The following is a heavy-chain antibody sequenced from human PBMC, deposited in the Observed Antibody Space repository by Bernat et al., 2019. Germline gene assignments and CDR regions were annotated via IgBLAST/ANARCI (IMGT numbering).Heavy chain of an antibody. CDR1: GGSISSGSYY. CDR3: ARVNMVRGVSDY. Sequence: QVQLQESGPGLVKPSQTLSLTCTVSGGSISSGSYYWSWIRQPAGKGLEWIGRIYTSGSTNYNPSLKSRVTISVDTSKNQFSLKLSSVTAADTAVYYCARVNMVRGVSDYWGQGTLVTVSS. V-gene: IGHV4-61*02. J-gene: IGHJ4*02. CDR2: IYTSGST. D-gene: IGHD3-10*01.